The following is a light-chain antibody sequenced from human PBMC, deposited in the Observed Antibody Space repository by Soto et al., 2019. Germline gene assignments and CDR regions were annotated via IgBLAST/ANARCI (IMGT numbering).Light chain of an antibody. CDR2: GAS. V-gene: IGKV1-39*01. CDR3: QQGYRSPLT. Sequence: DIQMTQSPSSLSASVGDRVTITCRASQSISSHLNWYQQKSGKGPNLLIFGASSLQSGVPSRFSGSGSGTDFTLTISSLQPEDFATYYCQQGYRSPLTFGGGTKVEIK. CDR1: QSISSH. J-gene: IGKJ4*01.